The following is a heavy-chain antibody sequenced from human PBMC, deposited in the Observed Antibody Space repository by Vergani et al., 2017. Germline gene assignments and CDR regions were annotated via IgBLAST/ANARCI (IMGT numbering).Heavy chain of an antibody. D-gene: IGHD6-19*01. J-gene: IGHJ5*02. V-gene: IGHV4-39*01. CDR2: IYYSGST. CDR1: GAAIRSSNYY. Sequence: QLQLQESGPGLVKPSAILSLTCSVSGAAIRSSNYYLGWIRQPPGKGLEWIASIYYSGSTYNNPSLKSRVTITVDTSKNQFSLKLGSLNAADTAVYFCSRHSTVAWLVKLGLIDPWGQGTLVTVSS. CDR3: SRHSTVAWLVKLGLIDP.